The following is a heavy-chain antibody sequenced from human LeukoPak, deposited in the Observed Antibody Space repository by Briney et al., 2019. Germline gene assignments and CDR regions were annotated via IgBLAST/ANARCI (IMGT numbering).Heavy chain of an antibody. J-gene: IGHJ3*02. V-gene: IGHV5-51*01. CDR3: ARGFDNSSGWYEEVGAFDI. CDR1: GYSFTTYW. Sequence: GESLKISCKGSGYSFTTYWIGWVRQMPGKGLEWMGIIYPDDSDTRYSPSFQGQVTISADKSISTAYLQWSSLKASDTAMYYCARGFDNSSGWYEEVGAFDIWGQGTMVTVSS. D-gene: IGHD6-19*01. CDR2: IYPDDSDT.